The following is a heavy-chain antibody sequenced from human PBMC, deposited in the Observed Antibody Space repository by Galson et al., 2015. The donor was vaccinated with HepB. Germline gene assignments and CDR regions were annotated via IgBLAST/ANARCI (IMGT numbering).Heavy chain of an antibody. CDR2: IYWDDDK. CDR1: GFSLSTSGVG. Sequence: PALVKPTQTLTLTCTFSGFSLSTSGVGVGWIRQPPGKALEWLALIYWDDDKRHSPSLNNRLTIIKDTSKNQVVLTMTNMDPVDTATYFCAHWLCVVGGVGCSWGNAFDIWGQGTMVTVSS. CDR3: AHWLCVVGGVGCSWGNAFDI. D-gene: IGHD2-15*01. V-gene: IGHV2-5*02. J-gene: IGHJ3*02.